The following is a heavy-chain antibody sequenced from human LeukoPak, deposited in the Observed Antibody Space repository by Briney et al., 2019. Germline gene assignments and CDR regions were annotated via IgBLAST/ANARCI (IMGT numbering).Heavy chain of an antibody. CDR1: GGSISSYY. J-gene: IGHJ4*02. Sequence: SETLSLTCAVSGGSISSYYWSWIRQPPGKGLEWIGFFYYSGSTNYNPSLKSRVTISVDTSKNHFSLKLSSVTAADTAVYYCARHADYGGYLDYWGQGTLVTVSS. CDR3: ARHADYGGYLDY. CDR2: FYYSGST. V-gene: IGHV4-59*08. D-gene: IGHD4-23*01.